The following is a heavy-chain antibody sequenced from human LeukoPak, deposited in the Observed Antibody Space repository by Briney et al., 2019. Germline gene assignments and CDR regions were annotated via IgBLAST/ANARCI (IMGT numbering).Heavy chain of an antibody. V-gene: IGHV4-59*08. CDR3: ARLLSSGWYGVDP. J-gene: IGHJ5*02. D-gene: IGHD6-19*01. CDR1: GGSISSYY. Sequence: PSETLSLTCTVSGGSISSYYWSWIRQPPGKGLEWIGYIYYSGSTNYNPSLKSRVTISVDTSKNQFSLKLSSVTAADTAVYYCARLLSSGWYGVDPWGQGTLVTVSS. CDR2: IYYSGST.